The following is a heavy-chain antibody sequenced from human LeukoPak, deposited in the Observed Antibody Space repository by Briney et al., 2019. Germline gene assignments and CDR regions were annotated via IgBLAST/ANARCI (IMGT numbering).Heavy chain of an antibody. CDR2: IYYSGST. CDR1: GVSISSFH. CDR3: ARRFGWDSFDY. Sequence: SETLSLTCTVSGVSISSFHWSWIRQPPGKGLECIGYIYYSGSTHYNPSLKSRVTISVDTSKNQFSLRLNSVTAADTAVYYCARRFGWDSFDYWGQGTLVTVSS. J-gene: IGHJ4*02. V-gene: IGHV4-59*08. D-gene: IGHD1-26*01.